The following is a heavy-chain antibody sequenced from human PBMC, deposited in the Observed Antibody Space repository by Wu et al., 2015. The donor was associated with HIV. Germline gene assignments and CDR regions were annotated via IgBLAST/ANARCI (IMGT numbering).Heavy chain of an antibody. CDR3: ARTSHWPYYYGMDV. Sequence: QVQLVQSGAEVKKPGASVRASCKASGYKFNDYYVHWVRQAPGQGLEWLGWVNSDNGGTNYELKFHGRVTMTRDTSSTTSYMELSSLTSADTAVYYCARTSHWPYYYGMDVWGQGTTVVVSS. J-gene: IGHJ6*02. CDR2: VNSDNGGT. CDR1: GYKFNDYY. V-gene: IGHV1-2*02. D-gene: IGHD1-1*01.